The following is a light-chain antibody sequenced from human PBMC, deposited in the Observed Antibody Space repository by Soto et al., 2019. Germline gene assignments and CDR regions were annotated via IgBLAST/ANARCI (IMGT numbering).Light chain of an antibody. V-gene: IGKV3-11*01. CDR3: QQRSNWPPSIT. J-gene: IGKJ5*01. Sequence: EIVLTQSPGTLSLSPGERATLSCRASQSVSSRRLAWYQQKPGQAPRLLIYDASDRATGIPARFSGSGSGTDFTLTISSLEPEDFAVYYCQQRSNWPPSITVGQGTRLEIK. CDR2: DAS. CDR1: QSVSSR.